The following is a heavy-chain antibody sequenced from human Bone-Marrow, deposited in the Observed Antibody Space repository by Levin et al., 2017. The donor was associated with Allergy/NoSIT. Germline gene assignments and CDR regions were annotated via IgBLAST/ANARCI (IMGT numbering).Heavy chain of an antibody. Sequence: GESLKISCKVSGYALIELSMHWVRQVPGKGLEWMGGFDPEDGETTYAQSLQDRLTVTEDTSTNTAYMELRSLRSDDTALYYCVTDMRQNYYGAGRTFDIWGPGTMVSVSS. CDR2: FDPEDGET. V-gene: IGHV1-24*01. CDR1: GYALIELS. D-gene: IGHD3-16*01. J-gene: IGHJ3*02. CDR3: VTDMRQNYYGAGRTFDI.